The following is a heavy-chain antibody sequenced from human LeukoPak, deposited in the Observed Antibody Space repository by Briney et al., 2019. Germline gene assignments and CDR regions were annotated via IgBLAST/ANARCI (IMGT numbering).Heavy chain of an antibody. D-gene: IGHD3-3*01. Sequence: PGGSLRLSCAASGFTVSSNYMSWVRQAPGKGLEWVAVISYDGSNKYYTDSVKGRFTISRDNSKNTLYLQMNSLRAEDTAVYYCASEIIFGSFDYWGQGTLVTVSS. CDR2: ISYDGSNK. CDR1: GFTVSSNY. V-gene: IGHV3-30*03. CDR3: ASEIIFGSFDY. J-gene: IGHJ4*02.